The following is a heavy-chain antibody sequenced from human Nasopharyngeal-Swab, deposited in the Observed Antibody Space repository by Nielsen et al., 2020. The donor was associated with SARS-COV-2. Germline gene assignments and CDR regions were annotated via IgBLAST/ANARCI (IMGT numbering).Heavy chain of an antibody. CDR2: ISSSSSTS. Sequence: ESLKISCAASEFTMSRNGMHWDRQAPGKGLEWVAYISSSSSTSYYADSVKGRFTISRDNPKNSLYLQMNSLRDEDTALYYCARDVAIVGATLENWGQGTLVTVSS. CDR1: EFTMSRNG. J-gene: IGHJ4*02. D-gene: IGHD1-26*01. V-gene: IGHV3-48*02. CDR3: ARDVAIVGATLEN.